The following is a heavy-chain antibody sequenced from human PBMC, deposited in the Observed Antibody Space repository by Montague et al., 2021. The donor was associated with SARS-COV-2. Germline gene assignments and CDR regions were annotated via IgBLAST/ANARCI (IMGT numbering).Heavy chain of an antibody. Sequence: PALVKPTQTLTLTCTFSGFSLSTSGMCVSWIRQPPGKALEWLACIDWDDDKYYSTSLKTRLTISKHTSKNQVVLTMTNMDPVDTATYYCAREYSSGVYFDYWGQGTLVTVSS. D-gene: IGHD6-19*01. CDR2: IDWDDDK. CDR3: AREYSSGVYFDY. CDR1: GFSLSTSGMC. J-gene: IGHJ4*02. V-gene: IGHV2-70*11.